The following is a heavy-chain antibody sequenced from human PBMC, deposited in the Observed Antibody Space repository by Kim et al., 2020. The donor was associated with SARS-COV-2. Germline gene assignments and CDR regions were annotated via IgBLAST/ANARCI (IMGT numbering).Heavy chain of an antibody. CDR2: IYYSGST. V-gene: IGHV4-59*01. CDR3: ASQGYGSGRIDY. Sequence: SETLSLTCTVSGGSISSYYWSWIRQPPGKGLEWIGYIYYSGSTNYNPSLKSRVTISVDTSKNQFSLKLSSVTAADTAVYYCASQGYGSGRIDYWGQGTLVTVSS. CDR1: GGSISSYY. D-gene: IGHD3-10*01. J-gene: IGHJ4*02.